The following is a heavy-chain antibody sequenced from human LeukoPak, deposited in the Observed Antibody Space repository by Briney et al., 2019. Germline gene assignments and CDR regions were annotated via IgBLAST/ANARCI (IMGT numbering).Heavy chain of an antibody. CDR2: ISTYNGNT. D-gene: IGHD4-23*01. Sequence: ASVKVSCKASGYTFTKYGITWVRQAPGQGLEWMGWISTYNGNTNYAQKLQGRVTMTTDTSTSTAYMELRSLISDDTAVYYCARDFTEDYGGNSPYYYYYMDVWGKGTTVTVSS. CDR1: GYTFTKYG. CDR3: ARDFTEDYGGNSPYYYYYMDV. J-gene: IGHJ6*03. V-gene: IGHV1-18*01.